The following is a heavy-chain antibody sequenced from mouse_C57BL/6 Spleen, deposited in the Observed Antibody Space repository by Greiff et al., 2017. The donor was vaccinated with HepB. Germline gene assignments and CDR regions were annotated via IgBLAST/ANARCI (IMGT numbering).Heavy chain of an antibody. V-gene: IGHV1-72*01. D-gene: IGHD2-5*01. CDR1: GYTFTSYW. Sequence: VKQSCKASGYTFTSYWMHWVKQRPGRGLEWIGRIDPNSGGTKYNEKFKSKATLTVDKPSSTAYMQLSSLTSEDSAVYYCARSHYSNYYYAMDYWGQGTSVTVSS. J-gene: IGHJ4*01. CDR3: ARSHYSNYYYAMDY. CDR2: IDPNSGGT.